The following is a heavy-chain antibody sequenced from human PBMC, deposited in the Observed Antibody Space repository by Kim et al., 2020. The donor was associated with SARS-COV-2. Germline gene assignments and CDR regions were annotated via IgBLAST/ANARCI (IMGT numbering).Heavy chain of an antibody. CDR2: ISWNSGSI. J-gene: IGHJ6*02. CDR1: GFTFGDYA. Sequence: GGSLRLSCAASGFTFGDYAMHWVRQAPGKGLEWVSGISWNSGSIGYADSVKGRFTISRDNAKNSLYLQMNSLRAEDTALYYCAKGEWEMGWLQFIYYGMDVWGQGTTVTVSS. V-gene: IGHV3-9*01. D-gene: IGHD5-12*01. CDR3: AKGEWEMGWLQFIYYGMDV.